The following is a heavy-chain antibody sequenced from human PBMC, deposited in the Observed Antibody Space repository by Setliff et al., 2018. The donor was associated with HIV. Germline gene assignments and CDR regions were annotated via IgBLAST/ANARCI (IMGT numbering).Heavy chain of an antibody. CDR1: GYTLTEVS. CDR3: VRVRVGGSLYFDY. J-gene: IGHJ4*02. D-gene: IGHD1-26*01. CDR2: MNAATGKT. V-gene: IGHV1-3*03. Sequence: ASVKVSCKVSGYTLTEVSMHWVRQAPKKGLEWMGWMNAATGKTKYSEDFQDRITFTRDTSAKIGYLELTKLRSSDMATYYCVRVRVGGSLYFDYWGQGTPVTVSS.